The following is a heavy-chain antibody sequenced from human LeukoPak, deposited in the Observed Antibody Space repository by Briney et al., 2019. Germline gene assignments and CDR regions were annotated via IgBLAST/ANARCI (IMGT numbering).Heavy chain of an antibody. CDR3: ARKGYSSGYWFDP. CDR2: IYHSGST. CDR1: GGSISSSYW. J-gene: IGHJ5*02. V-gene: IGHV4-4*02. Sequence: SETLSLTCAVFGGSISSSYWWSWVRQPPGKGLEWIGEIYHSGSTNYNPSLKSRVTISVDKSKNQFSLKLSSVTAADTAVYYCARKGYSSGYWFDPWGQGFLVTVSS. D-gene: IGHD6-25*01.